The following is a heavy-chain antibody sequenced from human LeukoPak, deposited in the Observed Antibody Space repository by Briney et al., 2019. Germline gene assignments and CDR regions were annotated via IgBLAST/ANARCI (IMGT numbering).Heavy chain of an antibody. CDR2: ISSSSSYI. Sequence: GGSLRLSCAASGFTFSSYNMNWVRQAPGKGLEWVSTISSSSSYIQYADSMKGRFTISRDNAKNSLYLQMNSLRAEDTAVYYCARGRVYNGYDPFDYWGQGTLVTVSS. V-gene: IGHV3-21*01. J-gene: IGHJ4*02. D-gene: IGHD5-12*01. CDR1: GFTFSSYN. CDR3: ARGRVYNGYDPFDY.